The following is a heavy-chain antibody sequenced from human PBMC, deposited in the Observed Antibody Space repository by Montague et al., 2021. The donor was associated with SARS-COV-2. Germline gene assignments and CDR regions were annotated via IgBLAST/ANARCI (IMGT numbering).Heavy chain of an antibody. CDR3: VRDLYCRSTACIGNAFDV. D-gene: IGHD2-2*01. J-gene: IGHJ3*01. Sequence: SETLSLTCTVSGAFITSHYWSWIRQPPGKGLEWIGNVFSGGNSKYKPSLKSQVTLSVDTSKNQFSLKLTSVTTADTALYYCVRDLYCRSTACIGNAFDVWGQGTMVSVFS. CDR1: GAFITSHY. CDR2: VFSGGNS. V-gene: IGHV4-59*11.